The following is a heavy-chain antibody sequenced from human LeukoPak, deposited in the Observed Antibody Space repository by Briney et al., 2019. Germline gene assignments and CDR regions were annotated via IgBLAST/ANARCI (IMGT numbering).Heavy chain of an antibody. Sequence: SETLSLTCAVYGGSFSGYYWSWIRQPPGKGLEWIGYIYYSGSTNYNPSLKSRVTISVDTSKNQFSLKLSSVTAADTAVYYCAGADAGAHVFDYWGQGTLVTVSS. J-gene: IGHJ4*02. CDR2: IYYSGST. CDR3: AGADAGAHVFDY. D-gene: IGHD3-16*01. CDR1: GGSFSGYY. V-gene: IGHV4-59*08.